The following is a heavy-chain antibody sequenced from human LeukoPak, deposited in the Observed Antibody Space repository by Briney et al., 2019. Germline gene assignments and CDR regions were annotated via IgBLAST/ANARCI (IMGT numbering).Heavy chain of an antibody. Sequence: GGSLRLSCAASGFTFSNFDLTWVRQAPGKGLEWISCISSSGTNMNYADSVRGQFTISRDNAKNSLFLQMNSLRVEDTAVYYCARLKPSGAFDVWGQGTVVTVSS. CDR3: ARLKPSGAFDV. CDR2: ISSSGTNM. J-gene: IGHJ3*01. V-gene: IGHV3-48*03. CDR1: GFTFSNFD. D-gene: IGHD3-10*01.